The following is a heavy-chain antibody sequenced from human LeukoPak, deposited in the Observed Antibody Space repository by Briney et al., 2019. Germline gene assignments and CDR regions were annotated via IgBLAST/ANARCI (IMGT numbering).Heavy chain of an antibody. CDR1: GFTFSSYA. V-gene: IGHV3-66*03. D-gene: IGHD6-19*01. Sequence: GGSLRLSCAASGFTFSSYAMHWVRQAPGKGLEWVSLIYTSGSTYYADSVKGRFTISRDNSKNTLFLQMNSLRAEDTAVYYCAREGREWLSVGIDYWGRGTLVTVSS. CDR2: IYTSGST. CDR3: AREGREWLSVGIDY. J-gene: IGHJ4*02.